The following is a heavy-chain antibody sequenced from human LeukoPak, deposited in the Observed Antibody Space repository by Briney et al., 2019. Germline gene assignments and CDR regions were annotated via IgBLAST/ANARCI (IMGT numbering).Heavy chain of an antibody. D-gene: IGHD6-13*01. CDR3: AKDIWYVSSWLHAFDL. CDR2: MNSEGSTI. V-gene: IGHV3-48*01. Sequence: GGSLRLSCAASGFTFSSYAISWARQAPGKGRECVSFMNSEGSTIHYAESVKGRFTISRDNAENSLYLQMNSLRPEDTAVYYCAKDIWYVSSWLHAFDLWGRGTMVTVSS. J-gene: IGHJ3*01. CDR1: GFTFSSYA.